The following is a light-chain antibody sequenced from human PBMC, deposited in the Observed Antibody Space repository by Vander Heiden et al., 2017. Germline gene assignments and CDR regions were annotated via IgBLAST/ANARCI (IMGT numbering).Light chain of an antibody. CDR1: QSVLSSSNNKNY. CDR3: QQYYSTPLT. Sequence: DIVMTQSPDSLAVSLSERATINCKSSQSVLSSSNNKNYLAWYQQKPGQPPKLLIYWASTRESGVPDRFSGSGSGTDFTLTISSLQAEDVAVYYCQQYYSTPLTFGGGTKVEIK. V-gene: IGKV4-1*01. CDR2: WAS. J-gene: IGKJ4*01.